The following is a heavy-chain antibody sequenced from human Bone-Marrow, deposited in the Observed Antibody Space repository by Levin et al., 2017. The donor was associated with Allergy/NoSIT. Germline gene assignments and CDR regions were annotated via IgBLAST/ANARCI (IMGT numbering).Heavy chain of an antibody. D-gene: IGHD3-22*01. CDR3: ARDVAYYDSSGYLSDWYFDL. CDR1: GFTFSSYW. J-gene: IGHJ2*01. Sequence: GESLKISCAASGFTFSSYWMHWVRQAPGKGLVWVSRINSDGSSTSYADSVKGRFTISRDNAKNTLYLQMNSLRAEDTAVYYCARDVAYYDSSGYLSDWYFDLWGRGTLVTVSS. V-gene: IGHV3-74*01. CDR2: INSDGSST.